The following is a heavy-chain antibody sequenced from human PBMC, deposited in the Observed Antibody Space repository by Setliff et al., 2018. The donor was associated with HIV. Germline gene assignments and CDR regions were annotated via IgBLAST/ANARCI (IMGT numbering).Heavy chain of an antibody. CDR3: ARIPRKTYYNFWSGYYFDY. CDR1: AYSITSGSYY. D-gene: IGHD3-3*01. CDR2: IYTSGSTSGST. V-gene: IGHV4-61*09. J-gene: IGHJ4*02. Sequence: SETLSLTCTVSAYSITSGSYYWSWIRQPAGKGLEWIGHIYTSGSTSGSTYYNPSLKSRVIISVDMSKNQFSLNLNSVTAADTAVYYCARIPRKTYYNFWSGYYFDYWGQGTLVTVSS.